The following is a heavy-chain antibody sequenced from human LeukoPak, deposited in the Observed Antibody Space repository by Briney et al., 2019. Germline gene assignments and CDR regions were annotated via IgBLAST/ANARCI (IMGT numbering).Heavy chain of an antibody. V-gene: IGHV3-74*01. CDR3: ARVYYDFWSGYRTSFDY. D-gene: IGHD3-3*01. J-gene: IGHJ4*02. CDR2: INSDGSST. CDR1: GFTFSSYC. Sequence: GGSLRLSCAASGFTFSSYCMHWVRQAPGKGLVWVSRINSDGSSTSYADSVKGRFTISRDNAKNTLYLQMNSLRAEDTAVYYCARVYYDFWSGYRTSFDYWGQGTLVTVSS.